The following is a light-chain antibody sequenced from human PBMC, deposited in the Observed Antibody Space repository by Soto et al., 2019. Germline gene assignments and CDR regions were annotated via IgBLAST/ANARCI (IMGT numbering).Light chain of an antibody. CDR2: EVN. CDR3: SSFTSGGTWV. J-gene: IGLJ3*02. Sequence: QSVLTQPASVSGSPGQSITISCTRTSSDVGAYNHVSWYQQHPGKVPKVMIYEVNNRPSGVSNRFSASKSGNTASLTISGLQAEDEATYYCSSFTSGGTWVFGGGTKLTVL. V-gene: IGLV2-14*03. CDR1: SSDVGAYNH.